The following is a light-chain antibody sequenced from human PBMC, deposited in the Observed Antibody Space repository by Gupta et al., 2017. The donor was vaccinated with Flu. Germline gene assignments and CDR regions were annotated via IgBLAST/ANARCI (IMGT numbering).Light chain of an antibody. CDR2: KVS. CDR1: QSIVYSAGNTY. Sequence: EVVMTQFQLSRPCTLGPQPPLAGRSSQSIVYSAGNTYLNWLQQRPGQSPRRLLYKVSNRNSGVPDRLSGSGSGTNFTLKIRRVEAEDVGVYYCMQGTHWPAITFGQGTRLEIK. CDR3: MQGTHWPAIT. V-gene: IGKV2-30*01. J-gene: IGKJ5*01.